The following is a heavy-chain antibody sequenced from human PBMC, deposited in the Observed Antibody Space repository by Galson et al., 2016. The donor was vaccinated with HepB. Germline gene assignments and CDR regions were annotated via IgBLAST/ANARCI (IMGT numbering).Heavy chain of an antibody. V-gene: IGHV7-4-1*02. CDR2: INTNTGNP. CDR1: GYTFNGYA. D-gene: IGHD3-10*01. J-gene: IGHJ6*02. Sequence: SVKVSCKASGYTFNGYAMTWVRQAPGQGLEWMGWINTNTGNPTYAQGFTGRFVFSLDTSVGTTYLQISSLKAEDTAVYYCASPGYWGSGSPSPHGMDVWGQGTTVIVSS. CDR3: ASPGYWGSGSPSPHGMDV.